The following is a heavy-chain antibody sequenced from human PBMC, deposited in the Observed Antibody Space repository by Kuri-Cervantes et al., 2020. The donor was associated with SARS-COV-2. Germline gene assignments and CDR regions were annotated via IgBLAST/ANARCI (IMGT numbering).Heavy chain of an antibody. D-gene: IGHD7-27*01. V-gene: IGHV1-8*02. J-gene: IGHJ4*02. CDR2: MNPNSGNT. Sequence: ASVKVSCKASGYTFTSYDINWVRQATGQGLEWMGWMNPNSGNTGYAQKFQGRVTMTRNTSISTAYMELSSLRSEDTAVYYCARGPELGHFFDYWGQGTLVTAPQ. CDR3: ARGPELGHFFDY. CDR1: GYTFTSYD.